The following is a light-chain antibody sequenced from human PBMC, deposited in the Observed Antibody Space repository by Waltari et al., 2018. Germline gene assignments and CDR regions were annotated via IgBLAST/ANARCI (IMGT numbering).Light chain of an antibody. Sequence: TCLASQAISIWLAWYRHKPGRVPKLLIYAASSLQSCVPSRLSVSGSWTDFTLTIISLHPEAFATYYCQQSNHFPLTFGGGTKGEVK. J-gene: IGKJ4*01. CDR2: AAS. V-gene: IGKV1-12*01. CDR1: QAISIW. CDR3: QQSNHFPLT.